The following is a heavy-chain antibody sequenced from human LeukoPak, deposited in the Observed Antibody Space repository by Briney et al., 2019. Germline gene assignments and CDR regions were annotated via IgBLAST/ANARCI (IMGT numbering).Heavy chain of an antibody. V-gene: IGHV1-2*02. CDR2: INPNSGGT. J-gene: IGHJ4*02. CDR1: GYTFTGYY. CDR3: ARDARSGYSYGPKVDY. D-gene: IGHD5-18*01. Sequence: GASVKVSCKASGYTFTGYYMHWVRQAPGQGLEWMGWINPNSGGTNYAQKFQGRVTMTRDTSISTAYMELGRLRSDDTAVYYCARDARSGYSYGPKVDYWGQGTLVTVSS.